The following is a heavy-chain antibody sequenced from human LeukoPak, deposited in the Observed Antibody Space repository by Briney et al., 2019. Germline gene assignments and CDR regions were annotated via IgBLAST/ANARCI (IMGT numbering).Heavy chain of an antibody. D-gene: IGHD2-2*01. J-gene: IGHJ4*02. Sequence: GGSLRLSCAASGFTFSSYAMSWARQAPGKGLEWVSAISGSGGSTYYADSVKGRFTISRDNSKNTLYLQMNSLRAEDTAVYYCAKDPVPHCSSTSCWGGYWGQGTLVTVSS. V-gene: IGHV3-23*01. CDR1: GFTFSSYA. CDR2: ISGSGGST. CDR3: AKDPVPHCSSTSCWGGY.